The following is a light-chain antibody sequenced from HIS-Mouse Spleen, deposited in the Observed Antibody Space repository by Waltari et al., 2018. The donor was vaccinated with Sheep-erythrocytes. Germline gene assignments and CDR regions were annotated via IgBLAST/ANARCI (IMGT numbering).Light chain of an antibody. CDR3: QSYDSSLSGVV. CDR1: SSNIGSNT. V-gene: IGLV1-44*01. CDR2: SNN. J-gene: IGLJ2*01. Sequence: QSVLTQPPSASGTPGQSVTISCSGSSSNIGSNTVNWYQQLPGTAPKLLIYSNNQRPSGVPDRFSGSKSGTSASLAISGLQSEDEADYYCQSYDSSLSGVVFGGGTKLTVL.